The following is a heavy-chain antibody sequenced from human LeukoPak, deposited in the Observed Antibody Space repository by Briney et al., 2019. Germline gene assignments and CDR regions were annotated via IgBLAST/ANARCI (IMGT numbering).Heavy chain of an antibody. CDR2: IYHSGST. CDR3: ARGESFLFSDY. D-gene: IGHD3-3*01. J-gene: IGHJ4*02. CDR1: GYSISSGYY. V-gene: IGHV4-38-2*02. Sequence: SETLSLTCTVSGYSISSGYYWGWIRQPPGKGLEWIGSIYHSGSTYYNPSLKSRVTISVDTSKNQFSLKLSSVTAADTAVYYCARGESFLFSDYWGQGTLVTVSS.